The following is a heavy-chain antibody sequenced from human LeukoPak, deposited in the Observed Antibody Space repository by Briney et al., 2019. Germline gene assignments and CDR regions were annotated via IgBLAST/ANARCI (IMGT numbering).Heavy chain of an antibody. CDR2: INHSGST. J-gene: IGHJ3*02. V-gene: IGHV4-34*01. D-gene: IGHD4-17*01. Sequence: SETLSLTCAVYGGSFSGYYWSWIRQPPGKGLEWIGEINHSGSTNYNPSLKSRVTISVDTSKNQFSLKLSSVTAADTAVYYCARVVTNLVLLDNPDAFDIWGQGTMVTVSS. CDR3: ARVVTNLVLLDNPDAFDI. CDR1: GGSFSGYY.